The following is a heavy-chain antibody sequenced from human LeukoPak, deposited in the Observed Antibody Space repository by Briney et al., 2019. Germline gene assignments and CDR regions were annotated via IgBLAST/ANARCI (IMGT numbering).Heavy chain of an antibody. CDR2: ISYDGSNK. J-gene: IGHJ4*02. CDR3: AKVPGRVAVAGLDY. V-gene: IGHV3-30*18. CDR1: GFTFSSYG. Sequence: GGSQRLSCAASGFTFSSYGMHWVRQAPGKGLEWVAVISYDGSNKYYADSVKGRFTISRDNSKNTLYLQMNSLRAEDTAVYYCAKVPGRVAVAGLDYWGQGTLVTVSS. D-gene: IGHD6-19*01.